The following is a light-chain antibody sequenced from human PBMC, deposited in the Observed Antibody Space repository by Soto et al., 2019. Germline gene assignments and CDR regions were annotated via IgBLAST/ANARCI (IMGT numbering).Light chain of an antibody. CDR3: QQYGSSPTWT. CDR2: GAS. Sequence: EIVLTQSAGTVSLSPWGRATLCCRASQIIDSSCLALYQQKPGQAPRLLIYGASIRAAGIPDRFSGNESGTDFTLTISRLEPEDFAVYYCQQYGSSPTWTFGQGTKVDIK. V-gene: IGKV3-20*01. CDR1: QIIDSSC. J-gene: IGKJ1*01.